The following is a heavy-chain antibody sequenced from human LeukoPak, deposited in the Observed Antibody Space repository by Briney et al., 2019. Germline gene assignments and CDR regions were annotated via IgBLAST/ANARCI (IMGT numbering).Heavy chain of an antibody. D-gene: IGHD3-10*01. Sequence: ASVKVSCKASGYTFTGYYMHWVRQAPGQGLEWMGWINPNSGGTNYAQKFQGRVTMTRDTSISTAYMELSRLRSDDTAVYYCARRLLWLGELVPPHYYGMDVWGQGTTVTVSS. CDR3: ARRLLWLGELVPPHYYGMDV. CDR1: GYTFTGYY. V-gene: IGHV1-2*02. CDR2: INPNSGGT. J-gene: IGHJ6*02.